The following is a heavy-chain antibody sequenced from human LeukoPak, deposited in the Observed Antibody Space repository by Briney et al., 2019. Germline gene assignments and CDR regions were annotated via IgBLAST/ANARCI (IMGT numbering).Heavy chain of an antibody. V-gene: IGHV4-34*01. CDR2: IDHSGNT. CDR3: ARILSHYYDSSGYYDLGY. D-gene: IGHD3-22*01. Sequence: SETLSLTCGVYGGSFSNYYWSWSRQPPGKGLEWIGDIDHSGNTNYNPSLKSRVTISVDTSKNQFSLKVTSMTAADTAVYYCARILSHYYDSSGYYDLGYWGQGTLVTVSS. CDR1: GGSFSNYY. J-gene: IGHJ4*02.